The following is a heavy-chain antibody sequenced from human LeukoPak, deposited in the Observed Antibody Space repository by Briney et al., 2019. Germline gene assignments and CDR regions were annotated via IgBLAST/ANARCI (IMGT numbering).Heavy chain of an antibody. V-gene: IGHV4-4*07. CDR3: AKGAGPPWFDP. D-gene: IGHD6-19*01. J-gene: IGHJ5*02. CDR1: GFTFSSYG. Sequence: PGGSLRLSCAASGFTFSSYGMSWIRQPAGKGLEWIGRISSTGRTDYNPSLTSRVTISVDMSKNQLSMMLTSVTVADTAVYYCAKGAGPPWFDPWGQGTLVTVSS. CDR2: ISSTGRT.